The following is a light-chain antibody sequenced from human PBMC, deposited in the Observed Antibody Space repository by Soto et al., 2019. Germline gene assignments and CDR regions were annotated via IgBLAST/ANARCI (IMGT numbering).Light chain of an antibody. CDR2: HAS. J-gene: IGKJ1*01. CDR1: QSVSSSY. V-gene: IGKV3-20*01. CDR3: QQYGSLSWT. Sequence: EIVLPQSPGTLSLSPGESSPLSGRASQSVSSSYLAWYQQKPGQAPRLLIYHASTRATGIPARFSGSGSGTEFTLTISSLQSEDFAVYYCQQYGSLSWTFGQGTKVDIK.